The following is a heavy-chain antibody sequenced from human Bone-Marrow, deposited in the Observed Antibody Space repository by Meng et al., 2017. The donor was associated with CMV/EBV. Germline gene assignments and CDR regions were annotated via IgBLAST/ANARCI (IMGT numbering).Heavy chain of an antibody. CDR1: GFTFSSYE. CDR3: ARDTPYVLRFSWPPEDV. Sequence: GGSLRLSCAASGFTFSSYEMNWVRQAPGKGLECVSYISSSGSTIYYADSVKGRFTISRDNAKNSLYLQMNSLRAEDTAVYYCARDTPYVLRFSWPPEDVWDQGTTVTVSS. D-gene: IGHD3-3*01. V-gene: IGHV3-48*03. CDR2: ISSSGSTI. J-gene: IGHJ6*02.